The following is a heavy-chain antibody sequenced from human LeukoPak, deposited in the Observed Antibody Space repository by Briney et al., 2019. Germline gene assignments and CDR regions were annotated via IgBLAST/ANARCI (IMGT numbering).Heavy chain of an antibody. V-gene: IGHV3-23*01. J-gene: IGHJ4*02. Sequence: GGSLRLSCVASGFTFTNYGMSWVRRAPGKGLEWVSAITGSGGSTYYADSVTGRFTISRDNSENTLYLQMNSLRAEDTALYYCAKTKGDYEYWSGYYKYYFDYWGQGTLVTVSS. CDR2: ITGSGGST. D-gene: IGHD3-3*01. CDR1: GFTFTNYG. CDR3: AKTKGDYEYWSGYYKYYFDY.